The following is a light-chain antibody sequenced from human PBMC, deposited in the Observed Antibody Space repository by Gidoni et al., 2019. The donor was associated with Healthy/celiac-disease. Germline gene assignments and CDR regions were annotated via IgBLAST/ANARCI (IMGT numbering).Light chain of an antibody. CDR3: QQYNKWPPWT. V-gene: IGKV3-15*01. J-gene: IGKJ1*01. CDR2: DAS. Sequence: EIVMTQSPATLSVSPGERATLSCRASQSVSSNLAWYQQKPGQAPRLIIYDASTRATGIPARFSGRGSGTEFTLTISSLQSEDFAVYYCQQYNKWPPWTFGQGTKVEIK. CDR1: QSVSSN.